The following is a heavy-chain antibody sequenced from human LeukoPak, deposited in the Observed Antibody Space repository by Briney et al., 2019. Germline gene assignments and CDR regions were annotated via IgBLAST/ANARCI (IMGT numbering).Heavy chain of an antibody. V-gene: IGHV3-53*01. CDR1: GLTFSSYN. CDR2: IYSGGST. CDR3: ARVFSY. Sequence: GGSLRLSCAASGLTFSSYNMNWVRQAPGKGLEWVSVIYSGGSTYYADSVKGRFTISRDNSKNTLYLQMNSLRAEDTAVYYCARVFSYWGQGTLVTVSS. J-gene: IGHJ4*02.